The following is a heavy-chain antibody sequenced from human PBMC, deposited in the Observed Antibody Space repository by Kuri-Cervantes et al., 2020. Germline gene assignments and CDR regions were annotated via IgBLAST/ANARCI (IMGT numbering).Heavy chain of an antibody. J-gene: IGHJ4*02. CDR2: VSSSGGSA. D-gene: IGHD3-9*01. V-gene: IGHV3-23*01. CDR1: GFTFSSYA. CDR3: AKEIGKTGYVFEH. Sequence: GESLKISCAASGFTFSSYAMSWVRQAPGKGLEWASSVSSSGGSAYYADYVKGRFTISRDNSKNTLYLQMDNLRVEDTSVYYCAKEIGKTGYVFEHWGQGTVVTVSS.